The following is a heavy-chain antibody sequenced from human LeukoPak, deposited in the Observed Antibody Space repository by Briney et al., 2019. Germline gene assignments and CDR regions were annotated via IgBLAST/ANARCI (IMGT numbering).Heavy chain of an antibody. CDR2: ISSSGSTI. J-gene: IGHJ4*02. Sequence: PGGSLRLSCAASGFTFSDYYMSCIRQAPGKRLEWVSYISSSGSTIDYADSVKGRFTISRDNAKNSLYLQMNRLRADDTAVYYCARFRLTVTTYAHLDYWGQGTLVTVSS. CDR1: GFTFSDYY. V-gene: IGHV3-11*01. CDR3: ARFRLTVTTYAHLDY. D-gene: IGHD4-17*01.